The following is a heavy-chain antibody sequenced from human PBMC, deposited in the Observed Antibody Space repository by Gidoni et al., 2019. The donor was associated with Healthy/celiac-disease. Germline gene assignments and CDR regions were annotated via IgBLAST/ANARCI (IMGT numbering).Heavy chain of an antibody. Sequence: QVQLVQSGAEVKKPGASVKVSCKASGYTFTGYYMHWVRQAPGQGLEWMGWINPNSGGTNYAQKFQGRVTMTRDTSISTAYMELSRLRSDDTAVYYCARAPYYYDSSGHIARYFQHWGQGTLVTVSS. CDR1: GYTFTGYY. V-gene: IGHV1-2*02. CDR3: ARAPYYYDSSGHIARYFQH. CDR2: INPNSGGT. D-gene: IGHD3-22*01. J-gene: IGHJ1*01.